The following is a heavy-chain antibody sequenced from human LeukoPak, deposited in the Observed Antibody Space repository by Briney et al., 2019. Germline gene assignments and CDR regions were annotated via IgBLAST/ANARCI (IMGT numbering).Heavy chain of an antibody. CDR3: ARRRGYEIDY. Sequence: SETLSLSCTVSGGSISSYYWSWIRQPPGKGLEWIGYIYYSGSTNYNPSLKSRVTISVDTSKNQFSLKLSSVTAADTAVYYCARRRGYEIDYWGQGTLVTVSS. J-gene: IGHJ4*02. CDR2: IYYSGST. CDR1: GGSISSYY. D-gene: IGHD5-18*01. V-gene: IGHV4-59*01.